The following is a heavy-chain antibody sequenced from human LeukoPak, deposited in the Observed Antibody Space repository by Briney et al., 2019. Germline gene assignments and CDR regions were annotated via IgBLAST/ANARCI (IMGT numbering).Heavy chain of an antibody. CDR2: INHSGST. CDR1: GGSFSGYY. Sequence: SETLSLTCAVYGGSFSGYYWSWIRQPPGQGLEQNGEINHSGSTNYNPSLKSRVTISVDTSKNQFSLKLSSVTAADTAVYYCARRPRTGHDYGSGSQPLYYYYYYMDVWGKGTTVTVSS. J-gene: IGHJ6*03. D-gene: IGHD3-10*01. CDR3: ARRPRTGHDYGSGSQPLYYYYYYMDV. V-gene: IGHV4-34*01.